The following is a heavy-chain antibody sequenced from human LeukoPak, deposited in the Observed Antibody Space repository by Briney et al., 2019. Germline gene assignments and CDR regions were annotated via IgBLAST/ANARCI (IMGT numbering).Heavy chain of an antibody. CDR1: GGTFSSYA. V-gene: IGHV1-69*13. Sequence: RASVEVSCKASGGTFSSYAISWVRQAPGQGLEWMGGIIPIFGTANYAQKFQGRVTITADESTSTAYMELSSLRSEDTAVYYCATVGSRTMVRVPDAFDIWGQGTMVTVSS. J-gene: IGHJ3*02. CDR2: IIPIFGTA. CDR3: ATVGSRTMVRVPDAFDI. D-gene: IGHD3-10*01.